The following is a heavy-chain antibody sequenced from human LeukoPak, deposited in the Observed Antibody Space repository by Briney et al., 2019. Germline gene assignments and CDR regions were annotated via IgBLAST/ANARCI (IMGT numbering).Heavy chain of an antibody. CDR3: ARDTHYYDSSGYYYGSDEYFQH. Sequence: ASVKVSCKASGGTFNSYAISWVRQAPGQGLEWMGGIIPIFGTANYAQKFQGRVTITADESTSTAYMELSSLRSEDTAVYYCARDTHYYDSSGYYYGSDEYFQHWGQGTLVTVSS. D-gene: IGHD3-22*01. CDR2: IIPIFGTA. CDR1: GGTFNSYA. V-gene: IGHV1-69*13. J-gene: IGHJ1*01.